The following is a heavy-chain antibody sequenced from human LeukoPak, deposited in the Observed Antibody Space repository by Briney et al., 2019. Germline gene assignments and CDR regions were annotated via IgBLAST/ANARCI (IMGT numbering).Heavy chain of an antibody. CDR3: AREGIAAAGTPDSDAFDI. CDR2: IYPGDSDT. Sequence: PGESLKISRKGSGYSFTSYWIGWVRQMPGKGLEWMGIIYPGDSDTRYSPSFQGQVTISADKSISTAYMELSSLRSEDTAVYYCAREGIAAAGTPDSDAFDIWGQGTMVTVSS. V-gene: IGHV5-51*01. CDR1: GYSFTSYW. J-gene: IGHJ3*02. D-gene: IGHD6-13*01.